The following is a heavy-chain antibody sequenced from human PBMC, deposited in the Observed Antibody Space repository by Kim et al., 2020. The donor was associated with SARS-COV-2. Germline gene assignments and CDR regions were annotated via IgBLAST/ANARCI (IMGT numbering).Heavy chain of an antibody. CDR2: IYHSGST. J-gene: IGHJ6*02. CDR3: ARVAGYYRLGGMDV. D-gene: IGHD3-22*01. CDR1: GGSISSSNW. V-gene: IGHV4-4*02. Sequence: SETLSLTCAVSGGSISSSNWWSWVRQPPGKGLEWIGEIYHSGSTNYNPSLNSRVTISVDKSKNQFSLKLSSVTAADTAVYYCARVAGYYRLGGMDVWGQGTTVTVSS.